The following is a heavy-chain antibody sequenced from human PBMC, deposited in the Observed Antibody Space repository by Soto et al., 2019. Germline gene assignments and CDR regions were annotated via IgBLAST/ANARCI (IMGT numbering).Heavy chain of an antibody. Sequence: QVQLQQWGAGLLKPSETLSLTCAVYGGSFSGYYWSWIRQPPGKGLGWIGEINHSGSTNYNPSLKSRVTISVDTSKNQFSLKLSSVTAADTAVYYCARAWTYGDYVFDYWGQGTLVTVSS. D-gene: IGHD4-17*01. CDR3: ARAWTYGDYVFDY. V-gene: IGHV4-34*01. J-gene: IGHJ4*02. CDR2: INHSGST. CDR1: GGSFSGYY.